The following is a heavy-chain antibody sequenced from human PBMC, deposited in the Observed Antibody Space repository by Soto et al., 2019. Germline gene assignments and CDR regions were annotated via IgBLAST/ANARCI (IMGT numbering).Heavy chain of an antibody. CDR2: IHYSGST. V-gene: IGHV4-31*02. CDR3: ALGERDYFDY. Sequence: WTWIRQHPGEGLEWIGYIHYSGSTYYNPSLKSRVTISVDTSKNQFSLRLSSVTAADTAVYYCALGERDYFDYWGQGTLVTVSS. J-gene: IGHJ4*02.